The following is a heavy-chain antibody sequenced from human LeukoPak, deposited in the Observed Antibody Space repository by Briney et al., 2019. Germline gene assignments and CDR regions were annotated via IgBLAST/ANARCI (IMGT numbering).Heavy chain of an antibody. CDR1: GGSFSGYY. CDR2: INHSGST. Sequence: KPSETLSLTCAVYGGSFSGYYWSWIRQPPGKGLEWIGEINHSGSTNYNPSLESRVTISVDTSKNQFSLKLSSVTAADTAVYYCARASAPLGYDFWSGRKNWFDPWGQGTLVTVSS. CDR3: ARASAPLGYDFWSGRKNWFDP. D-gene: IGHD3-3*01. J-gene: IGHJ5*02. V-gene: IGHV4-34*01.